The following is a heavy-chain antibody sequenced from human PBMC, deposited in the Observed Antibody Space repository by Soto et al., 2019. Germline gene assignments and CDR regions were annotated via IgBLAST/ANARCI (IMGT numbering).Heavy chain of an antibody. CDR3: AREFYGSGI. Sequence: EVQLVESGGALIQPGGSLRISCAASGFTFSSYWMFWVRQAPSTGLMWVSRINSDGAITDYADSVRGRFTISRDNAKNTLYLQLNSLRAEDTAVYYCAREFYGSGIWGQGTLVTASS. V-gene: IGHV3-74*01. D-gene: IGHD3-10*01. CDR1: GFTFSSYW. CDR2: INSDGAIT. J-gene: IGHJ4*02.